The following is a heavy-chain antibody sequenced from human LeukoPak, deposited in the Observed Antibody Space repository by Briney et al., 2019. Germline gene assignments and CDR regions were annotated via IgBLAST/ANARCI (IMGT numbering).Heavy chain of an antibody. CDR3: ARAHNWKYGSFDF. V-gene: IGHV3-21*01. J-gene: IGHJ4*02. Sequence: GGSLRLSCAASGFTFSNYGMRWVRLAPGKGLEWVSCISSSSSYIYYADSVKGRFTISRDNAKNSLYLQMNSLRAEDTAVYYCARAHNWKYGSFDFWGQGTLVTVSS. CDR1: GFTFSNYG. CDR2: ISSSSSYI. D-gene: IGHD1-7*01.